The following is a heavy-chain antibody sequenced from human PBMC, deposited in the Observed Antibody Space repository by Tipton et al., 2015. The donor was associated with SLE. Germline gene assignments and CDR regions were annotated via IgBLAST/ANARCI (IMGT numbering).Heavy chain of an antibody. V-gene: IGHV4-38-2*02. Sequence: TLSLTCAVSGYSISSGYYWGWIRQPPGKGLEWIGSIYHSGSTYYNPSLKSRVTISVDTSKNQFSLKLSSVTAADTAVYYCARDQDNWSPALFDIWGQGTMVTVSS. CDR3: ARDQDNWSPALFDI. J-gene: IGHJ3*02. CDR2: IYHSGST. D-gene: IGHD1-20*01. CDR1: GYSISSGYY.